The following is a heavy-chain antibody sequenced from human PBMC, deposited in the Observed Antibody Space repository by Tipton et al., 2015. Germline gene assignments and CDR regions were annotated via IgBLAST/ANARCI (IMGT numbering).Heavy chain of an antibody. Sequence: GLVKPSETLSLACSVSHDSIRNKYWSWIRQPAGKGLEWIGRIYGGGSVDYNPSLKGRVTMSVDTSKTQFSLNLNSVTAADTAVYYCARQYSSNWRWFDPWGQGTLVTVSS. J-gene: IGHJ5*02. V-gene: IGHV4-4*07. CDR2: IYGGGSV. D-gene: IGHD6-13*01. CDR1: HDSIRNKY. CDR3: ARQYSSNWRWFDP.